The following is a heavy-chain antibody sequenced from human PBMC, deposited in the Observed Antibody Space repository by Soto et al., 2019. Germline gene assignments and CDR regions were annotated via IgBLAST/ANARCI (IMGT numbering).Heavy chain of an antibody. CDR2: ISWDGGST. CDR1: GFTFDDYT. V-gene: IGHV3-43*01. J-gene: IGHJ6*02. CDR3: AKDLRPLRTYSSSRRYYYYGMDV. Sequence: GGSLRLSCAASGFTFDDYTMHWVRQAPGKGLEWVSLISWDGGSTYYADSVKGRFTISRDNSKNSLYLQMNSLRTEDTALYYCAKDLRPLRTYSSSRRYYYYGMDVWGQGTTVTVSS. D-gene: IGHD6-13*01.